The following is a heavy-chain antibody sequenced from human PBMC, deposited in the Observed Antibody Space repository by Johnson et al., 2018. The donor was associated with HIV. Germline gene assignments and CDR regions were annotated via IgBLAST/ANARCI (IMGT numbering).Heavy chain of an antibody. CDR1: GFTFTSYW. Sequence: QVQLVESGGGLVQPGGSLRLSCAASGFTFTSYWMNWVRQAPGKGLEWVAVISYDGSNKYYADSVKGRFTISRDNSKNTLYLQMNSLRAEDTAVYYCARDRKQWLVVGGGINDIWGQGTMVTVSS. J-gene: IGHJ3*02. CDR3: ARDRKQWLVVGGGINDI. V-gene: IGHV3-30*03. D-gene: IGHD6-19*01. CDR2: ISYDGSNK.